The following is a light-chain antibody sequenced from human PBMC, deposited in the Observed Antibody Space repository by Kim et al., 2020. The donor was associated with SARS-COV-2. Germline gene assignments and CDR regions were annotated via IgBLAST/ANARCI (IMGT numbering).Light chain of an antibody. CDR3: QSYDSGLGGSV. J-gene: IGLJ1*01. Sequence: QRDTISCTGSSSNIGAGYEVHWYQQLPGTAPKRVIYANTNRPSGIPDRFSGSKSGTSASLAITGLLAADEADYYCQSYDSGLGGSVFGTGTKVTVL. CDR2: ANT. CDR1: SSNIGAGYE. V-gene: IGLV1-40*01.